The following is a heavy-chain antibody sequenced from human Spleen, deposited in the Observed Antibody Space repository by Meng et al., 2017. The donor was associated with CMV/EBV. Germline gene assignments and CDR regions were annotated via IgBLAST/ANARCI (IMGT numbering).Heavy chain of an antibody. CDR3: VKDIRAGFYYFDY. J-gene: IGHJ4*02. V-gene: IGHV3-23*01. CDR2: ISGSGGST. Sequence: GGSLRLSCAASGFTFRNYAMSWVRQSPGKGLEWVSAISGSGGSTYYADSVKGRFTISRDNSKNTLHLQMNSLRAEDTAVYYCVKDIRAGFYYFDYWGQGTLVTVSS. D-gene: IGHD6-19*01. CDR1: GFTFRNYA.